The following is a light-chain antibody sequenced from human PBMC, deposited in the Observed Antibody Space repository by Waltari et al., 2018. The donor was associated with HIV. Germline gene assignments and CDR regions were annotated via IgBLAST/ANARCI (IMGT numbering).Light chain of an antibody. Sequence: QSALTQPPSASGSPGQSVTISCTGTSSDVGGFDYVSWYQQQPPKAPKLILYEVDRRPSWVPDRFSGSKSGNTASLTVSGLQPDDEGDYYCSSYKDANDVVFGGGTKLTVL. CDR1: SSDVGGFDY. V-gene: IGLV2-8*01. CDR3: SSYKDANDVV. CDR2: EVD. J-gene: IGLJ2*01.